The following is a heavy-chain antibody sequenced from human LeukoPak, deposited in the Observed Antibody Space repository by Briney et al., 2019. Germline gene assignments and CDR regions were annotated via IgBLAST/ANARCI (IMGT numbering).Heavy chain of an antibody. Sequence: GGSLRLSCAASGFTFSSYWMHWVRHGPGKGLVWVSRISTDGSSTDYADPVKGRFTISRENAKNTLYLQMNSLRAEDTAVYYCARTRTLPIAGGFDTWGQGSLVTVSS. CDR2: ISTDGSST. V-gene: IGHV3-74*01. CDR1: GFTFSSYW. J-gene: IGHJ5*02. D-gene: IGHD3-16*01. CDR3: ARTRTLPIAGGFDT.